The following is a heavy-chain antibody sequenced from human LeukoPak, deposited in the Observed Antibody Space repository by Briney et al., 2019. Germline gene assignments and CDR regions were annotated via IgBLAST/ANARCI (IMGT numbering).Heavy chain of an antibody. Sequence: KTSETLSLTCTVSGGSISSYYWSWIRQPAGKGLEWIGRIYTSGSTNYNPSLKSRVTMSVDTSKNQFSLKLSSVTAADTAVYYCARGSDDFWSGYQNWFDPWGQGTLVTVSS. J-gene: IGHJ5*02. CDR2: IYTSGST. CDR3: ARGSDDFWSGYQNWFDP. V-gene: IGHV4-4*07. D-gene: IGHD3-3*01. CDR1: GGSISSYY.